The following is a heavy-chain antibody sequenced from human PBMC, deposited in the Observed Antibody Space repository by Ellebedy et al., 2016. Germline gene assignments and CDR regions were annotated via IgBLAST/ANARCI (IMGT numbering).Heavy chain of an antibody. CDR2: IKQDGSQK. Sequence: GESLKISCAASGFTFRNSWMTWVRQTPGKGLAWVASIKQDGSQKDYEDSVKGRFSISRDNAKGLMYLQMTRLRVEDSAVYYCGAGGGWLSDYWGQGTLVTVSS. CDR3: GAGGGWLSDY. CDR1: GFTFRNSW. J-gene: IGHJ4*02. V-gene: IGHV3-7*01. D-gene: IGHD6-19*01.